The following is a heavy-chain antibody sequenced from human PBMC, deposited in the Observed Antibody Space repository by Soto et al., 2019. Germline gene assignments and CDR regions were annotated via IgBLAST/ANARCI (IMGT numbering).Heavy chain of an antibody. J-gene: IGHJ3*02. CDR3: ARRYPDYYDSSGYYYGYDAFDI. CDR1: SGSIRSYH. V-gene: IGHV4-59*01. Sequence: PSETLSLTCTVSSGSIRSYHWSWIRQPPAKGLEWIGYIYYSGSTNYNPSLKSRVTISVDTSKNQFSLKLSSVTAADTAVYYCARRYPDYYDSSGYYYGYDAFDIWGQGTTVT. D-gene: IGHD3-22*01. CDR2: IYYSGST.